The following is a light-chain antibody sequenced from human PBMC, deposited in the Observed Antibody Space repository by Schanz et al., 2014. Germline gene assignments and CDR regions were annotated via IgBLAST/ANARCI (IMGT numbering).Light chain of an antibody. V-gene: IGKV3D-20*02. CDR3: QQHANWLT. Sequence: EIVLTQSPGTLSLSPGERATLSCRASQSVSSSYLAWYQQKPGQAPRLLIYDASTRATGIPDRFSGSGSGTDFTLTISSLEPEDFAIYYCQQHANWLTFGGGTKVEIK. J-gene: IGKJ4*01. CDR1: QSVSSSY. CDR2: DAS.